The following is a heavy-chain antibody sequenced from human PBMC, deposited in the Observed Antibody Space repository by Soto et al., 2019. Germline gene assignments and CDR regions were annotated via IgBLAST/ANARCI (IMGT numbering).Heavy chain of an antibody. CDR3: ARDLRFSSTNYFDF. V-gene: IGHV3-11*06. CDR1: GFLFTDYY. D-gene: IGHD2-8*01. J-gene: IGHJ4*02. CDR2: IDGSSDYT. Sequence: GSLRLSCTASGFLFTDYYMSWIRQPPGKGLEWLAYIDGSSDYTNSADSVKGRFTISRDNAKNSVFLQMNNLRADDTAVYYCARDLRFSSTNYFDFWGRGNLVTVSS.